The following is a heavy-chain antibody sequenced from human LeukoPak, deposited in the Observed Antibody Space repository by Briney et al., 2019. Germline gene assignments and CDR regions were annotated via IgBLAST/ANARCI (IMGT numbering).Heavy chain of an antibody. J-gene: IGHJ3*02. Sequence: PSETLSLTCAVYGGSFSGYYWSWIRQPPGKGLEWIGEINHSGSTNYNPSLKSRVTISVDTSKNQFSLKLSSVTAADTAVYYCARPMPRLRWELLRRSAFDIWGQGTMVTVSS. CDR3: ARPMPRLRWELLRRSAFDI. CDR1: GGSFSGYY. V-gene: IGHV4-34*01. CDR2: INHSGST. D-gene: IGHD1-26*01.